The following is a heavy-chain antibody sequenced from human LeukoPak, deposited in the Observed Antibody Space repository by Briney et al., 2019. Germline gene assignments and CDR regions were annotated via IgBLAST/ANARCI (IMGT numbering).Heavy chain of an antibody. D-gene: IGHD5-24*01. J-gene: IGHJ4*02. CDR1: GFTFSNYN. CDR3: ARGAARMVEMGTIISFEY. CDR2: ITSSSSYI. Sequence: GGSLRFSCAASGFTFSNYNMNWVRQAPGKGLEWVSSITSSSSYIYYTDSVKGRFTISRDNSKNTLYLQMNSLRAEDTAVYYCARGAARMVEMGTIISFEYWGQGTLVTVSS. V-gene: IGHV3-21*01.